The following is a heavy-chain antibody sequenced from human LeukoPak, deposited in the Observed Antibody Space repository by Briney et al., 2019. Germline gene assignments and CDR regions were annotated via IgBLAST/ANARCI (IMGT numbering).Heavy chain of an antibody. CDR3: ARDAFKYSSSWSNYYYYYMDV. Sequence: GASVKVSCKASGVTFISYAINWVRQAPGQGLEWMGGIIPILGTVNYAQKFQGRVTITADKSTNTVYMELSSLISDDTAVYYCARDAFKYSSSWSNYYYYYMDVWGKGTTVTVSS. CDR1: GVTFISYA. J-gene: IGHJ6*03. D-gene: IGHD6-13*01. CDR2: IIPILGTV. V-gene: IGHV1-69*06.